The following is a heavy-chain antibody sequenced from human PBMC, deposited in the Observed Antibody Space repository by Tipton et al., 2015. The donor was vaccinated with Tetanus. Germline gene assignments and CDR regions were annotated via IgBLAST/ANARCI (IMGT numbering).Heavy chain of an antibody. V-gene: IGHV4-59*02. J-gene: IGHJ6*02. CDR3: ARLTGHSMDVVDYYYFGMDV. Sequence: LRLSCVASGVNVTRNYMSWVRQAPGKGLEWIGYIYYTGSTNYNPSLKSGVTISLDTSKNQFSLKLTSVSAADTAVYYCARLTGHSMDVVDYYYFGMDVWGQGTRSPSP. CDR2: IYYTGST. CDR1: GVNVTRNY. D-gene: IGHD2-21*01.